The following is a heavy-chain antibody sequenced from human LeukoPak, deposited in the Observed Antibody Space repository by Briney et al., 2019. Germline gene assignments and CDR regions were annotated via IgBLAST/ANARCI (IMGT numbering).Heavy chain of an antibody. D-gene: IGHD3-10*02. CDR1: GGSISSSSYY. V-gene: IGHV4-39*01. CDR2: IYYSGST. Sequence: SETLSLTCTVSGGSISSSSYYWGWIRQPPGKGLEWIGSIYYSGSTYYNPSLKSRVTISVDTSKNQFSLKLSSVTAADTAVYYCAGQTTYVKNWFDPWGQGTLVTVSS. J-gene: IGHJ5*02. CDR3: AGQTTYVKNWFDP.